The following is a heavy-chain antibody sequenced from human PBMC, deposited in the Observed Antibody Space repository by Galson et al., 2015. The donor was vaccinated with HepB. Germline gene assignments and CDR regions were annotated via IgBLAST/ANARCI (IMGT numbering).Heavy chain of an antibody. CDR1: GGAIRGFY. V-gene: IGHV4-59*08. CDR3: ARTPTVAEVFRYFDQ. D-gene: IGHD6-19*01. CDR2: VYYTGST. J-gene: IGHJ4*02. Sequence: TLSLTCTVSGGAIRGFYWSWIRQPPGKGLEWIGDVYYTGSTDYNSSFESRVSLSVDTSKNQFSLRLTPVTVTDTAVYFCARTPTVAEVFRYFDQWGQGTLVTVAS.